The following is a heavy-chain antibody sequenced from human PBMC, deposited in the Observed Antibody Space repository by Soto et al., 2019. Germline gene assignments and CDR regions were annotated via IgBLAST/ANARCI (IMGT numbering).Heavy chain of an antibody. D-gene: IGHD6-19*01. Sequence: EVQLLESGGGLVQPGGSLRLSCGVSGSTFNSDDMSRVRQAPGRGLEWVSGISDSGSNTYYADSVKGRFTIFRDNSKNTLYLQMNSLRVEDTALYYCAKDGGWSLAVAGLFDSWGQGTLVTVSS. J-gene: IGHJ4*02. CDR2: ISDSGSNT. V-gene: IGHV3-23*01. CDR3: AKDGGWSLAVAGLFDS. CDR1: GSTFNSDD.